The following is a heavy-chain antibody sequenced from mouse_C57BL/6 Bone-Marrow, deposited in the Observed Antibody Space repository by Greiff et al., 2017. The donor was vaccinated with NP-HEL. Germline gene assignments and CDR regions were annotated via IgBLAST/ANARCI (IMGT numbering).Heavy chain of an antibody. J-gene: IGHJ2*01. D-gene: IGHD4-1*02. CDR1: GFTFSDYG. V-gene: IGHV5-17*01. CDR2: ISSGSSTI. Sequence: LVESGGGLVKPGGSLKLSCAASGFTFSDYGMHWVRQAPEKGLEWVAYISSGSSTIYYADTVKGRFTISRDNAKNTLFLQMTSLRSEDTAMYYCARGSNWDFDYWGQGTTLTVSS. CDR3: ARGSNWDFDY.